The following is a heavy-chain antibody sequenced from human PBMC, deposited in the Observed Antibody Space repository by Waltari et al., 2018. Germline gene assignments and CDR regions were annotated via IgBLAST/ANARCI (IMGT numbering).Heavy chain of an antibody. CDR1: GFTFSSYA. CDR2: ISYDSINT. D-gene: IGHD2-15*01. CDR3: ARRGVTGREAAPPDY. Sequence: QVQLVESGGGVVQPGTSLRLSCAASGFTFSSYAMHWVRQAPGKGLEWVAFISYDSINTFYADPVKGRFTISRDNSKNTLFLQMSSLRDDDTALYYCARRGVTGREAAPPDYWGQGTLVTVSS. J-gene: IGHJ4*02. V-gene: IGHV3-30*15.